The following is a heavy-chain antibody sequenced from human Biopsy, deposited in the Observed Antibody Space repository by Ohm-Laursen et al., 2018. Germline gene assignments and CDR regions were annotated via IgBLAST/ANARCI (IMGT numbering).Heavy chain of an antibody. CDR1: GFGLYA. V-gene: IGHV3-30*18. D-gene: IGHD6-19*01. CDR2: VAFDGSNK. CDR3: AKDGGQWLGGAFDI. Sequence: SLRLSCTASGFGLYAMHWVRQPPGKGIARLGVVAFDGSNKYYAESVKGRFTISRDRYRDTVHLQMNSIRYEDTALYYCAKDGGQWLGGAFDIWGHGTMVSVSS. J-gene: IGHJ3*02.